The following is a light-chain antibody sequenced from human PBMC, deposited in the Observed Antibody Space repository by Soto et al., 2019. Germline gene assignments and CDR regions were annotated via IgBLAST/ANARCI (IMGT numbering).Light chain of an antibody. Sequence: VPITQWQASLSPSXADRIPNAXXASQDISSSLNWYQHKSGKAPKLLIYAASGLHSGVPSRFSGSGSGTDFTLTISSLQPEDFATYYCQQSYNTPQTFGQGTKVDIK. CDR2: AAS. J-gene: IGKJ1*01. CDR3: QQSYNTPQT. CDR1: QDISSS. V-gene: IGKV1-39*01.